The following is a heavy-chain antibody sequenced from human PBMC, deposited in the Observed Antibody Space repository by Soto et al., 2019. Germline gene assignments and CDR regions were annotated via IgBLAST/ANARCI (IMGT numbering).Heavy chain of an antibody. J-gene: IGHJ3*02. V-gene: IGHV4-59*01. CDR1: GGSISSYY. CDR3: ARVTRLTGEGDAFDI. Sequence: SETLSLTCTVSGGSISSYYWSWIRQPPGKGLEWVGYIYYSGSTNYNPSLKCRVTISVDTSKNQFSLKLSSVTAADTAVYYCARVTRLTGEGDAFDIWGQGTMVTVSS. D-gene: IGHD7-27*01. CDR2: IYYSGST.